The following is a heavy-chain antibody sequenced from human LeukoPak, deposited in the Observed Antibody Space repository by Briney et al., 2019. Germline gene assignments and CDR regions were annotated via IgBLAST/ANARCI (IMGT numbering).Heavy chain of an antibody. Sequence: SETLSLTCTVSGGSISSYYWSWIRQPPGKGLEWIGYIYYCGSTNYNPSLKSRVTISVDTSKNQFSLKLSSVTAADTAVYYCAREGSSDAFDIWGQGTMVTVSS. J-gene: IGHJ3*02. CDR3: AREGSSDAFDI. D-gene: IGHD2-15*01. CDR2: IYYCGST. CDR1: GGSISSYY. V-gene: IGHV4-59*01.